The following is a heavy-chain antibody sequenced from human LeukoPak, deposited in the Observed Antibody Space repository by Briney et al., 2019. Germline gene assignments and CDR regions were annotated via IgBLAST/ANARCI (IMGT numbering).Heavy chain of an antibody. CDR3: ARDLSHGGRYYYYYGMDV. D-gene: IGHD4-23*01. CDR1: GYTFTGYY. Sequence: GASVNVPCKSSGYTFTGYYMHLVRQAPAPGLEWMGRINPNSGGTNYSQKFQGRVTMTRDTSTSTVYMELSSLRSEDTAVYYCARDLSHGGRYYYYYGMDVWGQGTTVTVSS. J-gene: IGHJ6*02. V-gene: IGHV1-2*06. CDR2: INPNSGGT.